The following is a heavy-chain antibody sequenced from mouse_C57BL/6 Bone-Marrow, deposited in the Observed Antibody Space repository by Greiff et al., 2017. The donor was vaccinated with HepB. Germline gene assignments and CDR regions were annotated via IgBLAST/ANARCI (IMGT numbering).Heavy chain of an antibody. CDR2: ISYDGSN. CDR1: GYSITSGYY. CDR3: ARDLYYYGSSYGYAMDY. Sequence: EVKLVESGPGLVKPSQSLSLTCSVTGYSITSGYYWNWIRQFPGNKLEWMGYISYDGSNNYNPSLKNRISITRDTSKNQFFLKLNSVTTEDTATYYCARDLYYYGSSYGYAMDYWGQGTSVTVSS. V-gene: IGHV3-6*01. D-gene: IGHD1-1*01. J-gene: IGHJ4*01.